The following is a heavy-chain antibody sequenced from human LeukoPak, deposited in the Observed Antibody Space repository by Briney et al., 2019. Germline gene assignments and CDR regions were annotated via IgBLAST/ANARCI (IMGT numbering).Heavy chain of an antibody. Sequence: ASVKVSCKASGYTFTSYDINWVRQATGQGLEWMGWVNPNSGNTGYAQKFQGRVTMTRNTSISTAYMELSSLRSEDTAVYYCASYYGSGSYPSIDWYFDLWGRGTLVTVSS. CDR3: ASYYGSGSYPSIDWYFDL. CDR2: VNPNSGNT. D-gene: IGHD3-10*01. V-gene: IGHV1-8*01. CDR1: GYTFTSYD. J-gene: IGHJ2*01.